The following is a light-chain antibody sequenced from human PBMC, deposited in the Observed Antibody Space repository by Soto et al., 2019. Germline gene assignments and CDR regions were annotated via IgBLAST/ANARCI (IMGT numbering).Light chain of an antibody. V-gene: IGKV3-15*01. J-gene: IGKJ5*01. CDR2: GAS. Sequence: EIGLTQSPGTLSVSPGGRATLSCRASQRVSSNLAWYQQKPGQAPGLLIYGASTRATGIPARFSGSGSGTEFTLTISSLQSEDFAVYYCQQYNNWHLITFGQGTRLEIK. CDR1: QRVSSN. CDR3: QQYNNWHLIT.